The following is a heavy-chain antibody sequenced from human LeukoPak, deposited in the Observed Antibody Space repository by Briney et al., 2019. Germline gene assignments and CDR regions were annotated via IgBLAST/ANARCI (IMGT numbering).Heavy chain of an antibody. CDR2: ILSDGSNK. D-gene: IGHD4-17*01. CDR1: GFTFSNYG. Sequence: PGGSLRLSCAASGFTFSNYGMHWVRQAPGKGLEWVAVILSDGSNKYYADSVKGRFTISRDNAKNSLYLQMNSLRAGDTAFYYCAKGYYGDYDVDAFHIWGQGTMVTVSS. V-gene: IGHV3-30*18. J-gene: IGHJ3*02. CDR3: AKGYYGDYDVDAFHI.